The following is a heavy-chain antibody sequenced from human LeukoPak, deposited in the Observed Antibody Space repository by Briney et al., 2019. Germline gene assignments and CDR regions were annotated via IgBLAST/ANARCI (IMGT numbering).Heavy chain of an antibody. CDR2: IRYDGSNK. D-gene: IGHD4-23*01. CDR3: AKLLRLVVTPTGVFDY. Sequence: PGGSLRLSCAASGFTFSTYGMHWVRQTPGKGLEWVAFIRYDGSNKYYADSVKGRFTVSRDSSKNTLYLQMNSLRAEDTAVYYCAKLLRLVVTPTGVFDYWGQGTLVTVSS. CDR1: GFTFSTYG. V-gene: IGHV3-30*02. J-gene: IGHJ4*02.